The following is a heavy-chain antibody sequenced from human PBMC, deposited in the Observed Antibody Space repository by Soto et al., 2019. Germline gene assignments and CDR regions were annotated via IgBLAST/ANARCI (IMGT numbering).Heavy chain of an antibody. CDR2: ISGSGGST. CDR3: AKDETRQQRSMWSD. J-gene: IGHJ4*02. V-gene: IGHV3-23*01. D-gene: IGHD6-13*01. CDR1: GFTFSSYA. Sequence: GGSLRLSCAASGFTFSSYAMSWVRQAPGKGLEWVSAISGSGGSTYYADSVKGRFTISRDNSKNTLYLQMNSLRAEDTAVYYCAKDETRQQRSMWSDWGQGTLVTVSS.